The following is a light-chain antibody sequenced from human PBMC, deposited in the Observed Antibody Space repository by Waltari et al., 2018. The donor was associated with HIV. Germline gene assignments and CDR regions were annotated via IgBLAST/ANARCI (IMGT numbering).Light chain of an antibody. CDR1: SNNIGIYT. CDR2: GNS. Sequence: QSALTQEASVSGTVGQTVTLSCSGNSNNIGIYTVAWYQQISQGTPKTVMFGNSPPSGIPARFSASQSGTSASLTISGLQPEDEAHYYCSTWDNSLSGWVLGGGTTLTVL. J-gene: IGLJ3*02. V-gene: IGLV1-44*01. CDR3: STWDNSLSGWV.